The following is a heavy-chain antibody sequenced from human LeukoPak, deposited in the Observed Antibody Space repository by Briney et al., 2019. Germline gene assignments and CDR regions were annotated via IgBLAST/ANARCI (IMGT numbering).Heavy chain of an antibody. Sequence: GGSLRLSCAASGFTFSTYWMSWVRQAPGKGLEWVANIKEDGSEKNYADFVKGRFTISRDNSKNALYLQMNSLRSEDTALYYCAKDQGCSTTSCQLNWFDPWGQGTLVTVSS. CDR3: AKDQGCSTTSCQLNWFDP. CDR2: IKEDGSEK. D-gene: IGHD2-2*01. CDR1: GFTFSTYW. J-gene: IGHJ5*02. V-gene: IGHV3-7*05.